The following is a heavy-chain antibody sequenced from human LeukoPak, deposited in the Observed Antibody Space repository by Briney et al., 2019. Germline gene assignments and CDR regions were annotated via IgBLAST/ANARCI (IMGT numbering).Heavy chain of an antibody. V-gene: IGHV1-2*02. D-gene: IGHD3-3*01. Sequence: ASVKVSCKASGYTFTGYHMHWVRQAPGQGLEWMGWINPNSGGTNYAQKFQGRVTMTRDTSISTAYMELSRLRSDDTAVYYCARDLEYYDFWSGYYNPGYYYMDVWGKGTTVTVSS. J-gene: IGHJ6*03. CDR1: GYTFTGYH. CDR2: INPNSGGT. CDR3: ARDLEYYDFWSGYYNPGYYYMDV.